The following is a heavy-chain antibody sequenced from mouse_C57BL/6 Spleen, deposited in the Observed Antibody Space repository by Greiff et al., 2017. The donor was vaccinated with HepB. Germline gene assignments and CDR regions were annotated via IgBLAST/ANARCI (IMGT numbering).Heavy chain of an antibody. V-gene: IGHV5-16*01. Sequence: EVQLQESEGGLVQPGSSMKLSCTASGFTFSDYYMAWVRQVPEKGLEWVANINYDGSSTYYLDSLKSRFIISRDNAKNILYLQMSSLKSEDTATYYCARSDYYGSSDWYFDVWGTGTTVTVSS. J-gene: IGHJ1*03. CDR3: ARSDYYGSSDWYFDV. CDR1: GFTFSDYY. CDR2: INYDGSST. D-gene: IGHD1-1*01.